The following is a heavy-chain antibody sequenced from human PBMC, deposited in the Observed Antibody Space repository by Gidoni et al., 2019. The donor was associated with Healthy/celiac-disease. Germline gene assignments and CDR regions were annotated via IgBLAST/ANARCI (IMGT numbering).Heavy chain of an antibody. V-gene: IGHV3-30-3*01. Sequence: QVQLVESGGGVVQPGRSLRLSCAASGFTFSSYAMHWVRQAPGKGLEWVAVISYDGSNKYYADSVKGRFTISRDNSKNTLYLQMNSLRAEDTAVYYCARDLRGSSAFDIWGQGTMVTVSS. J-gene: IGHJ3*02. D-gene: IGHD1-26*01. CDR1: GFTFSSYA. CDR3: ARDLRGSSAFDI. CDR2: ISYDGSNK.